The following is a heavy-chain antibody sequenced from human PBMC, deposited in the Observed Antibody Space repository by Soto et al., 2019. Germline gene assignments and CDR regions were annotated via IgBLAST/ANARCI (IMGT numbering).Heavy chain of an antibody. CDR3: AGDGDCSGGSCYSSAFVI. CDR1: GGTFSSYA. Sequence: QVQLVQSGAEVKKPGSSVKVSCKASGGTFSSYAISWVRQAPGQGLEWMGGIIPIFGTANYAQKFQGRVTIPADKSTGTAYRGLSSWRSEATAVYSWAGDGDCSGGSCYSSAFVIWAKGQWSPSLQ. J-gene: IGHJ3*02. V-gene: IGHV1-69*06. CDR2: IIPIFGTA. D-gene: IGHD2-15*01.